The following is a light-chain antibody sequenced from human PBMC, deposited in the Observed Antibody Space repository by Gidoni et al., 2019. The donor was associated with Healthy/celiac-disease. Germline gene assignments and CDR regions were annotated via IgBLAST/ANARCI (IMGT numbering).Light chain of an antibody. CDR1: QSVSSY. J-gene: IGKJ5*01. CDR3: QQRSNWPPIT. CDR2: DAS. V-gene: IGKV3-11*01. Sequence: EIVLTQSLATLSLSLGERATLTCRASQSVSSYLAWYQQKPGQAPRLLIYDASNRATGIPARFSGSGSGTDFTLTISSLEPEDFAVYYCQQRSNWPPITFGQGTRLEIK.